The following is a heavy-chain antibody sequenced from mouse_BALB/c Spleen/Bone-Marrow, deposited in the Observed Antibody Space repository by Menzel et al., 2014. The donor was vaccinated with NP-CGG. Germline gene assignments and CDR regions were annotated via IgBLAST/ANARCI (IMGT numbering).Heavy chain of an antibody. J-gene: IGHJ2*01. D-gene: IGHD1-1*02. Sequence: VQLQQSGPSLVKPSQTLSLTCSVTGDSITSGYWNWIRKFPGNKLEYMGYISYSGSTYFNPPLKSRISITRDTSKNQYYLQLNSVTTEDTATYYCARLGGYGPYFDYWGQGTTLTVSS. CDR2: ISYSGST. CDR3: ARLGGYGPYFDY. CDR1: GDSITSGY. V-gene: IGHV3-8*02.